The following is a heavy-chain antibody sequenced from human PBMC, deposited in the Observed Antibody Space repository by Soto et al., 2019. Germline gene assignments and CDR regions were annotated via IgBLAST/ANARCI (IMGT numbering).Heavy chain of an antibody. CDR2: IYSGGST. CDR3: ARDQVGAATEYFQH. D-gene: IGHD1-26*01. V-gene: IGHV3-66*01. J-gene: IGHJ1*01. CDR1: GFTVSSNY. Sequence: EVQLVESGGGLVQPGGSLRLSCAASGFTVSSNYMSWVRQAPGKGLEWVSVIYSGGSTYYADSVKGRFTISRDNSKNTLSLQMNSLRAEDTAVYYCARDQVGAATEYFQHWGQGTLVTVSS.